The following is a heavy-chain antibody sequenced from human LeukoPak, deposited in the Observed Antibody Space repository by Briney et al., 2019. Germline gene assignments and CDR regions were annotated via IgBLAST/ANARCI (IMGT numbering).Heavy chain of an antibody. CDR3: ARVNYDFWSGYPYYYYYMDV. CDR2: INHSGST. CDR1: GGSFSGYY. D-gene: IGHD3-3*01. Sequence: SETLSLTXAVYGGSFSGYYWSWIRQPPGKGLEWIGEINHSGSTNYNPSLKSRVTISVDTSKNQFSLKLSSVTAADTAVYYCARVNYDFWSGYPYYYYYMDVWGKGTTVTVSS. J-gene: IGHJ6*03. V-gene: IGHV4-34*01.